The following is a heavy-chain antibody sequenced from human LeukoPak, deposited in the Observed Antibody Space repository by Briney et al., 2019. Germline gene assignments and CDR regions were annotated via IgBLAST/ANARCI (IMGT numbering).Heavy chain of an antibody. D-gene: IGHD6-13*01. CDR1: GGSISSSSYY. Sequence: PSETLSLTCTVSGGSISSSSYYWGWIRQPPGKGLEWIGSIYYSGSTYYNPSLKSRVTISVDTSKNQFSLKLSSVTAADTAVYYCARLELIAAAGDYWGQGTLVTASS. V-gene: IGHV4-39*01. J-gene: IGHJ4*02. CDR3: ARLELIAAAGDY. CDR2: IYYSGST.